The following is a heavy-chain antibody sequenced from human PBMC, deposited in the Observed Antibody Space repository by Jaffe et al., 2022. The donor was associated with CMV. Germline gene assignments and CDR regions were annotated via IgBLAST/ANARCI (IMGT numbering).Heavy chain of an antibody. J-gene: IGHJ4*02. CDR1: GFTVSSNY. CDR2: IHTGGDT. D-gene: IGHD3-16*01. Sequence: EVQLVESGGDLIQPGGSLRLSCAASGFTVSSNYMIWVRQAPGKGLEWVSIIHTGGDTYYADSVKGRFTLSRDNSKNTLFLQMNSLRAEDTAVYFCARGGGTSPHYDPHFDCWGQGTLVTVSS. CDR3: ARGGGTSPHYDPHFDC. V-gene: IGHV3-53*01.